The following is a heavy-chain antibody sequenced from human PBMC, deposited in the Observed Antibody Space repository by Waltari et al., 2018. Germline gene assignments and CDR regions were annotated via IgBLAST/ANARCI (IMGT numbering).Heavy chain of an antibody. J-gene: IGHJ4*02. CDR2: ISSDGSRE. CDR1: GFDFGRYQ. D-gene: IGHD6-13*01. Sequence: EVQVVQSGGGLVQPGGSLRLSCTASGFDFGRYQIHWVRQVPGKGPVWVAGISSDGSRETYADSVKGRFTISRDNAKDISSLHMTSLRVEDTAVYYCVRGAGYGHLDYWGQGARVTVSS. CDR3: VRGAGYGHLDY. V-gene: IGHV3-74*03.